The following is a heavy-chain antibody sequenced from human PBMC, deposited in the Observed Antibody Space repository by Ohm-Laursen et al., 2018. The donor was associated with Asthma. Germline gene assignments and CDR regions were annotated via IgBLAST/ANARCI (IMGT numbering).Heavy chain of an antibody. Sequence: SLRLSCAASGFTFSTYSINWVRQAPGKGLEWVSFIGSSSSSTTIYYADSVKGRFTISRDNSKNTLYLQMNSLRAEDTAVYYCARDGSSWLPSPIYYFDYWGQGTLVTVSS. CDR1: GFTFSTYS. D-gene: IGHD6-13*01. J-gene: IGHJ4*02. V-gene: IGHV3-48*01. CDR3: ARDGSSWLPSPIYYFDY. CDR2: IGSSSSSTTI.